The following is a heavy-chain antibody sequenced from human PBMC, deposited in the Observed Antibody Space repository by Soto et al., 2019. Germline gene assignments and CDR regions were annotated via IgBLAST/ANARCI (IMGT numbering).Heavy chain of an antibody. Sequence: PSETLSLTCTVSGGSISSYYWSWIRQPPGKGLEWIGYIYYSGSTNYNPSLKSRVTISVDTSKNQFSLKLSSVTAADTAVYYCARAYSSGWYRRDWFDPWGQGTLVTVSS. V-gene: IGHV4-59*01. CDR2: IYYSGST. D-gene: IGHD6-19*01. CDR3: ARAYSSGWYRRDWFDP. CDR1: GGSISSYY. J-gene: IGHJ5*02.